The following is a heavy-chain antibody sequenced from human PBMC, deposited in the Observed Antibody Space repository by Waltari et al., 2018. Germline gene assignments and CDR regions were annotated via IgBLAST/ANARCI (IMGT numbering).Heavy chain of an antibody. J-gene: IGHJ4*02. CDR2: ISGSGYST. V-gene: IGHV3-23*01. D-gene: IGHD6-13*01. CDR1: GFTFSSYA. CDR3: AKDRGSSWNPYYFDY. Sequence: EVQLLASGGGLVQPGGSLRLSCAASGFTFSSYAMSWDRPAPGKGLEWVSAISGSGYSTYYADSVKGRFTISRDNSKNTLYLQMNSLRAEDTAVYYCAKDRGSSWNPYYFDYWGQGTLVTVSS.